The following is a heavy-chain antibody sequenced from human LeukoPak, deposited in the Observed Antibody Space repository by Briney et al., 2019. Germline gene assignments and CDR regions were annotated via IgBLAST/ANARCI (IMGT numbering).Heavy chain of an antibody. V-gene: IGHV4-39*07. CDR2: IDYSGST. J-gene: IGHJ4*02. CDR3: ARSQRIHYYDSSGYYPHYFDY. CDR1: GVYMTTSTYF. Sequence: SETLSLTCTVSGVYMTTSTYFWGWIRQPPGKGLEWIGNIDYSGSTYYNPSLQSRVTISVDKSKNQFSLKLSSVTAADTAVYYCARSQRIHYYDSSGYYPHYFDYWGQGTLVTVSS. D-gene: IGHD3-22*01.